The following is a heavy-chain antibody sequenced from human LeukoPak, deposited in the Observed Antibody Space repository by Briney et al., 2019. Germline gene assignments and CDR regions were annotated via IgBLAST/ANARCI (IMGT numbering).Heavy chain of an antibody. J-gene: IGHJ5*02. CDR3: ARAAQPGFDP. D-gene: IGHD1-14*01. V-gene: IGHV3-48*01. Sequence: GGSLRLSCGASGLTFSTYSMKWVRQAPGKGLEWVSYISSDSGTIYYADSVKGRFTISRDNAKKSLCLQMNSLRAEDTAVYYCARAAQPGFDPWGQGTLVTVSS. CDR2: ISSDSGTI. CDR1: GLTFSTYS.